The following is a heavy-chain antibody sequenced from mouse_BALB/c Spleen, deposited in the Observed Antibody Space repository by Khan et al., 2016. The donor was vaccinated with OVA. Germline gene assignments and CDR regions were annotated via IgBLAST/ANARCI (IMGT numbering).Heavy chain of an antibody. V-gene: IGHV1-77*01. CDR3: ARAGWDVFAY. Sequence: QVQLQQSGPELVKPGASVKMSCKASGYTFTEYVMNWVKQRNGQGLEWIGQIYPGSDSTYYNEKFKGKATLTADRSSSTAYMQLSNLTSEDSAVYFCARAGWDVFAYWGQGTLVTVSA. CDR1: GYTFTEYV. D-gene: IGHD4-1*01. J-gene: IGHJ3*01. CDR2: IYPGSDST.